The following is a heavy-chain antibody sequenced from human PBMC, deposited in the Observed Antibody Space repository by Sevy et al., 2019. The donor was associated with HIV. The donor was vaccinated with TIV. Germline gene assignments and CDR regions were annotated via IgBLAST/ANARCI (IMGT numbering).Heavy chain of an antibody. Sequence: GSLRLSCAASGFTFTTYAMHWVRQAPGKGLEWVAVISYDGSNTYYADSVKGRFTISRDSSKNTLYLQMNSLKAEDTAVYFCARDGGYDSRGYDLSNYWGQGTLVTVSS. CDR2: ISYDGSNT. V-gene: IGHV3-30-3*01. CDR1: GFTFTTYA. D-gene: IGHD3-22*01. J-gene: IGHJ4*02. CDR3: ARDGGYDSRGYDLSNY.